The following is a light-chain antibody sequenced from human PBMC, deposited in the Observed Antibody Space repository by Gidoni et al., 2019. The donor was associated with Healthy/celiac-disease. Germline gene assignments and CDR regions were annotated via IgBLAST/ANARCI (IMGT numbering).Light chain of an antibody. V-gene: IGLV1-44*01. Sequence: QSVLTQPPSASGTPGQRVTISCSGSSSNIGSNTVTWYQQLPGPAPKLLIYSNNQRPSGVPDRFSGSKSGSSASLAISGLQSEDEADYYCAAWDDSLNGREVFGGGTKLTVL. CDR1: SSNIGSNT. J-gene: IGLJ2*01. CDR2: SNN. CDR3: AAWDDSLNGREV.